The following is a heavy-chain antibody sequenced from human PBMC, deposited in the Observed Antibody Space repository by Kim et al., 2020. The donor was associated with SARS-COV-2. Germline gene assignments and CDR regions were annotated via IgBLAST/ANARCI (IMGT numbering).Heavy chain of an antibody. V-gene: IGHV3-15*01. J-gene: IGHJ4*02. CDR2: IKSKTDGGTT. D-gene: IGHD6-19*01. Sequence: GGSLRLSCAASGFTFSNAWMSWVRQAPGKGLEWVGRIKSKTDGGTTDYAAPVKGRFTISRDDSKNTLYLQMNSLKTEDTAVYYCTTGMGSGWTGFYYWGQGTLVTVSS. CDR1: GFTFSNAW. CDR3: TTGMGSGWTGFYY.